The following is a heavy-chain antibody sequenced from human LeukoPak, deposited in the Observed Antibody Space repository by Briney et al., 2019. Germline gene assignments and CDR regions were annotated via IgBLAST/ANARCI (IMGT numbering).Heavy chain of an antibody. CDR2: IYYSGNT. V-gene: IGHV4-30-4*01. CDR1: GGSISSGDYY. Sequence: PSETLSLTCTVSGGSISSGDYYWSWIRQPPGKGLEWIGYIYYSGNTYYNPSLKSRVTISVDMSKNQFSLKVNSVTAADTAVYYCARDRRQWELRGDFDCWGQGTLVTVSS. CDR3: ARDRRQWELRGDFDC. J-gene: IGHJ4*02. D-gene: IGHD1-26*01.